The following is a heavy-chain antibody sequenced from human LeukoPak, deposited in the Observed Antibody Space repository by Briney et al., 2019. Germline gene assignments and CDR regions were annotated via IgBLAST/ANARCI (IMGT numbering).Heavy chain of an antibody. CDR3: ARSGSCSGGSCYRNYYYYMDV. D-gene: IGHD2-15*01. V-gene: IGHV4-34*01. CDR1: GGSFSGYY. Sequence: KPSETLSLTCAVYGGSFSGYYWSWIRQPPGKGLEWIGEINHSGSTNYNPSLKSRVTISVDRSKNQFSLKLSSVTAADTAVYYCARSGSCSGGSCYRNYYYYMDVWGKGTTVTVSS. J-gene: IGHJ6*03. CDR2: INHSGST.